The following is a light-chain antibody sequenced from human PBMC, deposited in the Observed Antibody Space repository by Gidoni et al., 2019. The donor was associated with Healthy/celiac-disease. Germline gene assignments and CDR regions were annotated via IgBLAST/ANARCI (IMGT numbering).Light chain of an antibody. V-gene: IGLV3-1*01. CDR3: QAWDSSTVV. CDR2: QDS. Sequence: YELTQPPSVSVSPGQTDSITCSGDKLGDKYACWYQPKPGQSPVLVIYQDSKRPSGIPERFSGSNSGNTATLTISGTQAMDEADYYCQAWDSSTVVFGGGTKLTVL. CDR1: KLGDKY. J-gene: IGLJ2*01.